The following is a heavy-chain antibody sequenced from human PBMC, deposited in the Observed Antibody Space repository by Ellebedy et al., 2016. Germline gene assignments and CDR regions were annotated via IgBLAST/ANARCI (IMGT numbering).Heavy chain of an antibody. V-gene: IGHV3-48*04. CDR2: ISSSGSLK. D-gene: IGHD1-26*01. J-gene: IGHJ4*02. CDR3: TREAGGSFVDS. Sequence: GGSLRLSXAVSGFTFSSYSFNWIRQAPGKGLEWVSHISSSGSLKFYADSLRDRFTISRDNAKNLLHLQMNSLTVEDTAVYFCTREAGGSFVDSWGQGVLVTVSS. CDR1: GFTFSSYS.